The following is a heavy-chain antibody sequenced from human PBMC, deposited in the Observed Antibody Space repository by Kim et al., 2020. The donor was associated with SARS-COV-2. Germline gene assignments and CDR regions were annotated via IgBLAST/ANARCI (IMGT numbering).Heavy chain of an antibody. D-gene: IGHD5-18*01. Sequence: DSVQSRFTISRDNSKNTLYIQMSSLRAEDTAVYYCVKDRQLSLGVGTLDYWGQGTLVTVSS. J-gene: IGHJ4*02. V-gene: IGHV3-64*05. CDR3: VKDRQLSLGVGTLDY.